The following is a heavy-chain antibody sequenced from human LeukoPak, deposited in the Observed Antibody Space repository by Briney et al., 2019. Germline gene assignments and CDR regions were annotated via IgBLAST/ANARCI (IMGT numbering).Heavy chain of an antibody. J-gene: IGHJ6*03. CDR2: IYYSGST. CDR3: ARVPNYYGSGYYYYMDV. V-gene: IGHV4-30-4*08. CDR1: GGSISSGDYY. Sequence: SETLSLTCTVSGGSISSGDYYWSWIRQPPGKGLEWIGYIYYSGSTYYNPSLKGRVTISVDTSKNQFSLKLSSVTAADTAVYYCARVPNYYGSGYYYYMDVWGKRTTVTVSS. D-gene: IGHD3-10*01.